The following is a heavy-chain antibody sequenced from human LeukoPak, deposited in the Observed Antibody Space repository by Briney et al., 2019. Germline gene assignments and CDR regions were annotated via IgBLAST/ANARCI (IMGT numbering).Heavy chain of an antibody. D-gene: IGHD3-10*02. CDR1: GFAFRDYE. J-gene: IGHJ6*04. Sequence: GGPLRLSCAASGFAFRDYEMNWVRQAPGKGLEWVAFISSSGSTDYYAGSVKGRFIISKDNAKNSLDLQMNSLRVEDTAVYYCAELGITMIGGVWGKGTTVTISS. CDR3: AELGITMIGGV. V-gene: IGHV3-48*03. CDR2: ISSSGSTD.